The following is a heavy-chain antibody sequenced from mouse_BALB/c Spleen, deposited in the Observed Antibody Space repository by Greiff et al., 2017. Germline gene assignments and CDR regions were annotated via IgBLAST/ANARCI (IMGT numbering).Heavy chain of an antibody. CDR1: GFTFSSFG. CDR2: ISSGSSTI. Sequence: DVMLVESGGGLVQPGGSRKLSCAASGFTFSSFGMHWVRQAPEKGLEWVAYISSGSSTIYYADTVKGRFTISRDNPKNTLFLQMTSLRSEDTAMYYCARRGNDGYSDWYFDVWGAGTTVTVSS. V-gene: IGHV5-17*02. J-gene: IGHJ1*01. CDR3: ARRGNDGYSDWYFDV. D-gene: IGHD2-3*01.